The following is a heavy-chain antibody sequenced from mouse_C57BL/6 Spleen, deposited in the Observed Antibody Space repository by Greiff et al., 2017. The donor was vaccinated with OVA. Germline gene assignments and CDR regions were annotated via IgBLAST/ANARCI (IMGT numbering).Heavy chain of an antibody. D-gene: IGHD4-1*01. J-gene: IGHJ1*03. CDR3: AREGTGTWYFDV. V-gene: IGHV1-18*01. Sequence: VQLQQSGPELVKPGASVKIPCKASGYTFTDYNMDWVKQSHGKSVEWIGDINPNNGGTIYNQKFKGKATLTVDKSSSTAYMELRSLTSEDTAVYYCAREGTGTWYFDVWGTGTTVTVSS. CDR2: INPNNGGT. CDR1: GYTFTDYN.